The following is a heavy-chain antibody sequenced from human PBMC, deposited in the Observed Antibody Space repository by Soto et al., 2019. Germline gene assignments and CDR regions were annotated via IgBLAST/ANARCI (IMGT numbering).Heavy chain of an antibody. Sequence: QLQLQESGPGLVKPPETLSLTCTVSGGSISSSSSYWGWIRQPPGKGLEWIGSIYYSGSTYYNPSLKSRVTISVDTSKNQFSLKLSSVTAADTSVYYCARHKLYGSGSYRSWFDPWGQGTLVTVSS. V-gene: IGHV4-39*01. D-gene: IGHD3-10*01. CDR3: ARHKLYGSGSYRSWFDP. CDR2: IYYSGST. J-gene: IGHJ5*02. CDR1: GGSISSSSSY.